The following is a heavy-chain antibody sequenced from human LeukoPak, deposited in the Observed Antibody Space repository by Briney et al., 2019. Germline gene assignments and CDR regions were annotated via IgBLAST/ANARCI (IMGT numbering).Heavy chain of an antibody. J-gene: IGHJ6*02. CDR1: GGSISSGGYY. CDR2: IYYSGSP. V-gene: IGHV4-31*03. CDR3: ARDRSPYGMDV. Sequence: SQTLSLTCTVSGGSISSGGYYWSWIRQHPGKGLEWIGYIYYSGSPYYNPSLKSRRTISVDTSENQFSLKLSSVTAADTAVYYCARDRSPYGMDVWGQGTTVTVSS.